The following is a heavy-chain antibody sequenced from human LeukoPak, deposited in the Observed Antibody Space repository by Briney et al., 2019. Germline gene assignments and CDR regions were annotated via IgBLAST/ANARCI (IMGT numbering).Heavy chain of an antibody. CDR3: ARDYDWGIDY. CDR2: ISGTGDI. J-gene: IGHJ4*02. CDR1: GFTLSSDC. V-gene: IGHV3-48*02. Sequence: PGGSLRLSCVASGFTLSSDCMNWVRQAPGKGLEWISYISGTGDIYYSDSVKGRFTISRDDAKNSLYLQMNTLRDEDTAVYYCARDYDWGIDYWGQGTLVTVSS. D-gene: IGHD7-27*01.